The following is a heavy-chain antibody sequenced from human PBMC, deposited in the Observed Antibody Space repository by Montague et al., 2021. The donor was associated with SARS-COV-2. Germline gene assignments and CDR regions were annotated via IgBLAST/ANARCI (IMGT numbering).Heavy chain of an antibody. V-gene: IGHV4-38-2*01. J-gene: IGHJ4*02. D-gene: IGHD3-10*01. CDR1: GYSISSGYY. CDR3: ARWYYGSGSYPH. Sequence: SETLSLTCSVSGYSISSGYYWGWIRQPPGKGLEWIGNIYHSGGTYYGPSLKSRVTVSVDTSKNQFSLRLSSVTAADTAVYYWARWYYGSGSYPHWGQGTLVTVSS. CDR2: IYHSGGT.